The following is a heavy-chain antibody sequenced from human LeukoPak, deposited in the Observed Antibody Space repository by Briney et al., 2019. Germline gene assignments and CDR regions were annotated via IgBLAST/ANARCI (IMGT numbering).Heavy chain of an antibody. CDR3: ARLKYYGSGSSDY. J-gene: IGHJ4*02. CDR1: GYSISSGYY. CDR2: IYHSGST. D-gene: IGHD3-10*01. Sequence: SETLSLTCAVSGYSISSGYYWGWIRQPPGKGLEWIGSIYHSGSTYYNPSLKRRVTISVDTSKNQFSLKLSSVTAADTAVYYCARLKYYGSGSSDYWGQGTLVTVSS. V-gene: IGHV4-38-2*01.